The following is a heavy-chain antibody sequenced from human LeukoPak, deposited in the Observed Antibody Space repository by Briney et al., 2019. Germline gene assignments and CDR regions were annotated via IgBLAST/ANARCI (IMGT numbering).Heavy chain of an antibody. CDR3: ARETVTGANFDY. J-gene: IGHJ4*02. V-gene: IGHV3-21*01. D-gene: IGHD7-27*01. CDR1: GFTFSSYS. CDR2: ISSSSSYI. Sequence: GGSLRLSCAASGFTFSSYSMNWVRQAPGKGLEWVSSISSSSSYIYYADSVKGRFTISRDNAKNSLYPQMNSLRAEDTAVYYCARETVTGANFDYWGQGTLVTVSS.